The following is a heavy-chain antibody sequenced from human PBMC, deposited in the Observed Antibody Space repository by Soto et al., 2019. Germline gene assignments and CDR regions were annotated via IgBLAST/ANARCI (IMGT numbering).Heavy chain of an antibody. CDR1: GGSFSGYY. J-gene: IGHJ6*02. CDR3: ARGTHGGITIFGVVMNYGMDV. CDR2: INHSGST. D-gene: IGHD3-3*01. Sequence: SETLSLTCAVYGGSFSGYYWSWIRQPPGKGLEWIGEINHSGSTNYNPSLKSRVTISVDTSKNQFSLKLSSVTAADTAVYYCARGTHGGITIFGVVMNYGMDVWGQGTTVTVSS. V-gene: IGHV4-34*01.